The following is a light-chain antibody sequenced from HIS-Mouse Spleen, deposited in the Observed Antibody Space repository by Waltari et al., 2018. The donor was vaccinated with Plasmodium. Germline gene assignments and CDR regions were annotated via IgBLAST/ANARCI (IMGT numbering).Light chain of an antibody. CDR3: SSYTSSSTVV. V-gene: IGLV2-14*01. CDR2: EVS. Sequence: QPASVSGSPGQSITISCTGTSSDVGGYNYVSWYQQHPGKAPKLMIYEVSNRPSGVSNRFSGSKSGNTASLTISGLQAEDEADYYCSSYTSSSTVVFGGGTKLTVL. CDR1: SSDVGGYNY. J-gene: IGLJ2*01.